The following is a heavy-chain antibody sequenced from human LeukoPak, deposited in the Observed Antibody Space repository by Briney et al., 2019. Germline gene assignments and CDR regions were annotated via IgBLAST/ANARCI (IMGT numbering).Heavy chain of an antibody. CDR1: GFTFSSSE. CDR2: ISSSGSTI. D-gene: IGHD2-2*01. V-gene: IGHV3-48*03. CDR3: AKDLNAGAFDY. J-gene: IGHJ4*02. Sequence: GGSLRLSCAVSGFTFSSSEMNWVRQAPGKGLEWVSYISSSGSTIYYADSVKGRFTISRDNSKNTLYLQMNSLRAEDTAVYYCAKDLNAGAFDYWGQGTLVTVSS.